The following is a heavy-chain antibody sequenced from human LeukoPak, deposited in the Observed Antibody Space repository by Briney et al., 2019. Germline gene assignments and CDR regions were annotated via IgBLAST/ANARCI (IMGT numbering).Heavy chain of an antibody. CDR3: ARGVDNYDGSVDAFPI. CDR2: ISAYNGNT. Sequence: GASVKVSCKASGYTFTSYGISWVRQAPGQGLEWMGWISAYNGNTNYAQKVQGRVTMTRDISTSTAYMELRSLRPDDTAVYFCARGVDNYDGSVDAFPIWGQGTPVTVSS. CDR1: GYTFTSYG. D-gene: IGHD3-22*01. V-gene: IGHV1-18*01. J-gene: IGHJ3*02.